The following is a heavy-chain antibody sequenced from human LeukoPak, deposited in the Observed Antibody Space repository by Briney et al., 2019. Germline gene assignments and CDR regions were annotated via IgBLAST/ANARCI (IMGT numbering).Heavy chain of an antibody. D-gene: IGHD4-17*01. CDR3: ARDEFGTVTVDY. CDR2: ISAYNGNT. V-gene: IGHV1-18*01. CDR1: GYTFTSYG. J-gene: IGHJ4*02. Sequence: ASVKVSCKASGYTFTSYGISWVRQAPGQGLEWMGWISAYNGNTNYAQKLQGKVTMTTDTSTSTAYMELRSLRSDDTAVYYCARDEFGTVTVDYWGQGTLVTVSS.